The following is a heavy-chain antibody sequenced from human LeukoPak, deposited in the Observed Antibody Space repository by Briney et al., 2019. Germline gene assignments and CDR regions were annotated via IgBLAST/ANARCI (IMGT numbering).Heavy chain of an antibody. CDR3: ARVWFGESYNWFDP. D-gene: IGHD3-10*01. CDR2: INHSGST. Sequence: SETLSLTCAVYGGSFSGYYWSWIRQPPGKGLEWIGEINHSGSTNYNPSLKSRVTISVDTSKNQFSLKLSSVTAADTAVYYCARVWFGESYNWFDPRGQGTLVTVSS. J-gene: IGHJ5*02. CDR1: GGSFSGYY. V-gene: IGHV4-34*01.